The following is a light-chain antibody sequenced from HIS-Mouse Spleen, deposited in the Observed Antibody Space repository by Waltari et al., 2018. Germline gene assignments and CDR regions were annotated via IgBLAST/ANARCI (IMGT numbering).Light chain of an antibody. CDR2: GKN. CDR1: SLRSYY. V-gene: IGLV3-19*01. Sequence: SSELTQDPAVSVALGQTVRITCQGDSLRSYYASWYQQKPGQAPVLVIYGKNNRPSGIPDRFSGSSSGNTASLTITGAQAEDEADYYCNSRDSSGNHVVFGGGTK. J-gene: IGLJ2*01. CDR3: NSRDSSGNHVV.